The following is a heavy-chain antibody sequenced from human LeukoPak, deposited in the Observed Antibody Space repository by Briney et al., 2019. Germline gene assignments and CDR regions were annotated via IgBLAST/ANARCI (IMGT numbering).Heavy chain of an antibody. CDR2: ISSNGGST. J-gene: IGHJ6*02. Sequence: GGSLRLSCAASGFTFSGYAMHWVRQAPGKGLEYVSAISSNGGSTYYANSVKGRFTISRDNSKNTLYLQMGSLRAEDMAVYYCAATTVTTPDHEFFYYYYGMDVWGQGTTVTISS. CDR3: AATTVTTPDHEFFYYYYGMDV. V-gene: IGHV3-64*01. CDR1: GFTFSGYA. D-gene: IGHD4-17*01.